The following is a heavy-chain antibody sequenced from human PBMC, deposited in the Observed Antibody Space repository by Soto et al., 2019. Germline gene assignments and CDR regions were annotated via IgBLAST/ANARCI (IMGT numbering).Heavy chain of an antibody. J-gene: IGHJ6*02. Sequence: PSETLSLTCPVSGGSLSSGGYYWSWLRQHPGKGLEWIGYIYYSGSTYYNPSLKSRVTISVDTSKNQFSLKLSSVTAADTAVYYCARDQVTMVRGVINSYYYYGMDVWGQGTTVTVSS. CDR2: IYYSGST. V-gene: IGHV4-31*03. CDR1: GGSLSSGGYY. D-gene: IGHD3-10*01. CDR3: ARDQVTMVRGVINSYYYYGMDV.